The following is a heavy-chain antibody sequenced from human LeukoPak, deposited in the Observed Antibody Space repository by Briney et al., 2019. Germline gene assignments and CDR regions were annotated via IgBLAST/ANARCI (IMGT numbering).Heavy chain of an antibody. V-gene: IGHV3-11*04. Sequence: GGSLRLSCAASGFTFSDYYMTWIRQAPGKGLEWISYINSNGNTISNTDSVRGRFTISRDNAKNSLYLQMNSLRAEDTAVYYCAISTYSSSPSWGQGTLVTVSS. J-gene: IGHJ5*02. CDR1: GFTFSDYY. D-gene: IGHD6-6*01. CDR2: INSNGNTI. CDR3: AISTYSSSPS.